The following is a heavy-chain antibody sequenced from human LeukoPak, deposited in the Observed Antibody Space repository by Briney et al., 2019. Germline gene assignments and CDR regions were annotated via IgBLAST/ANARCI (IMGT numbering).Heavy chain of an antibody. CDR2: INSDGSST. CDR1: GFTFSSYW. V-gene: IGHV3-74*01. J-gene: IGHJ4*02. CDR3: ARVGGYSGYDYGY. D-gene: IGHD5-12*01. Sequence: GGSLRLSCAASGFTFSSYWMHWVRQAPGKGLVWVSRINSDGSSTSYADSVKGRFTISRDNAKNTLYLQMNSLRAEDTAVHYCARVGGYSGYDYGYWGQGTLVTVSS.